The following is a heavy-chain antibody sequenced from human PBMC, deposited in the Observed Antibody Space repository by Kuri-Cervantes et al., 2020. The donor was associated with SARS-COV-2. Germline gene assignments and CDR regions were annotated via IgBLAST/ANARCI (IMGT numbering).Heavy chain of an antibody. CDR3: ARDYVVRGVIRRYFDL. D-gene: IGHD3-10*01. Sequence: SQTLSLTCAVYGGSFSGYYWSWIRQPPGKGLEWIGEINHSGSTNYNPSLKSRVTISVDTSKNQFSLELSSVTAADTAVYYCARDYVVRGVIRRYFDLWGRGTLVTVSS. CDR1: GGSFSGYY. CDR2: INHSGST. V-gene: IGHV4-34*01. J-gene: IGHJ2*01.